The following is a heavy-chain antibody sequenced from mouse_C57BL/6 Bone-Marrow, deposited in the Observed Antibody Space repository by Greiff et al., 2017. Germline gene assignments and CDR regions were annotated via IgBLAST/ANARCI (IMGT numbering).Heavy chain of an antibody. D-gene: IGHD2-4*01. Sequence: QVQLQQPGAELVRPGTSVKLSCKASGYTFTSYWMHWVKQRPGQGLEWIGVIDPSDSYTNYNQKFKGKATLTVDTSSSTAYMQLSRLTYEDSAVYYCARNYDYVDYWGQGTTLTVSS. CDR3: ARNYDYVDY. J-gene: IGHJ2*01. V-gene: IGHV1-59*01. CDR2: IDPSDSYT. CDR1: GYTFTSYW.